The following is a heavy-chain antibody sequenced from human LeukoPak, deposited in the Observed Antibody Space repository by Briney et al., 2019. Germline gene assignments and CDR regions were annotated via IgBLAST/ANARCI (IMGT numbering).Heavy chain of an antibody. J-gene: IGHJ5*02. V-gene: IGHV4-34*01. CDR1: GGSLNGHY. CDR3: AKNGQSGFSFDP. D-gene: IGHD3-3*01. Sequence: SSETLSLTCAVYGGSLNGHYWSWIRQPPGKGLEWIGEGSESGGTKFNPSLKSRVTISADTSKNQFSLKLNSVTAADTAVYYCAKNGQSGFSFDPWGQGTLVTVSS. CDR2: GSESGGT.